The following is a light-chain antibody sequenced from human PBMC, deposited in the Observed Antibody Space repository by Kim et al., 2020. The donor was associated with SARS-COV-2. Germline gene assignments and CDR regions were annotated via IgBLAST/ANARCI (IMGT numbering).Light chain of an antibody. J-gene: IGKJ1*01. CDR2: GVS. CDR3: QHYGSSPRT. V-gene: IGKV3-20*01. CDR1: QSVGSTA. Sequence: APGERATLSCRARQSVGSTALGWYQQKPGQAPRLLIYGVSSRATGIPDRFSGSGSGTDFTLTISRLEPEDFAVYYCQHYGSSPRTFGQGTKVDIK.